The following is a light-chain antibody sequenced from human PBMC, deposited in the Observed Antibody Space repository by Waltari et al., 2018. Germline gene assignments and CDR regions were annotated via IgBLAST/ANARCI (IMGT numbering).Light chain of an antibody. J-gene: IGKJ2*01. Sequence: EIVLTQSPATLSLSPGEGATLSCRASQSVSSYLAWYQQEPGQAPRRLIYAASTRATGIPARFSGSGSGTDFTLTISSLEPEDFAVYYCQQRRNWPLTFGQGTKLEIK. CDR3: QQRRNWPLT. V-gene: IGKV3-11*01. CDR1: QSVSSY. CDR2: AAS.